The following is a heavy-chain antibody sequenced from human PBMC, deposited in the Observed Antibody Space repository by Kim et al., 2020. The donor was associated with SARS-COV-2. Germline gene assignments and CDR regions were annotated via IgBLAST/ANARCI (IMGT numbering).Heavy chain of an antibody. V-gene: IGHV4-34*01. CDR3: ASYDISVY. D-gene: IGHD3-9*01. CDR2: SGST. J-gene: IGHJ4*02. Sequence: SGSTNYNPSLKSRVTISVDTSKNQFSLKLSSVTAADTAVYYCASYDISVYWGQGTLVTVSS.